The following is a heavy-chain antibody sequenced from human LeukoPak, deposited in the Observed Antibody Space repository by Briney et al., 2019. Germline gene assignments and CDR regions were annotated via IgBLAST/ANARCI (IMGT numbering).Heavy chain of an antibody. Sequence: GGSLRLSCAASGFTFSSYTMNWVRQAPGKGLEWVSYISSSSSTLYYADSVKGRFTIFRDNSRYTLYLQMNSLRAEDAAMYYCVKDRPNYYESNGDYYKRDGDFWGQGTLVTVSA. J-gene: IGHJ4*02. CDR2: ISSSSSTL. V-gene: IGHV3-48*01. D-gene: IGHD3-22*01. CDR3: VKDRPNYYESNGDYYKRDGDF. CDR1: GFTFSSYT.